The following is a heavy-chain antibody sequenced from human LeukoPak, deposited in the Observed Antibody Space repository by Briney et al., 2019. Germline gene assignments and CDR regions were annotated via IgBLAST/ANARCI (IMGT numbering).Heavy chain of an antibody. Sequence: PGGALSLSCAASGFPFSSYGMHGVRQAPGKGLEWVAFIRYDGSKKYYADPVKGRFTISRDNSKNTLYLQMNSLRAEDTAMYFCVGGYGGDFWGQGTMVTVSS. V-gene: IGHV3-30*02. D-gene: IGHD2-15*01. CDR3: VGGYGGDF. CDR1: GFPFSSYG. J-gene: IGHJ3*01. CDR2: IRYDGSKK.